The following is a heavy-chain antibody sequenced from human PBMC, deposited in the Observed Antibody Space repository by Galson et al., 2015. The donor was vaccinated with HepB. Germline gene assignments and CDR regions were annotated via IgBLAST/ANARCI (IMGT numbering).Heavy chain of an antibody. Sequence: SLRLSCAASGFTFDDYAMHWVRQAPGKGLEWVSGISWNSGSIGYADSVKGRFTISRDNAKNSLYLQMNSLRAEDTALYYCAKDLRGGIAVAGWYFDLWGRGTLVTVSS. V-gene: IGHV3-9*01. CDR2: ISWNSGSI. D-gene: IGHD6-19*01. J-gene: IGHJ2*01. CDR1: GFTFDDYA. CDR3: AKDLRGGIAVAGWYFDL.